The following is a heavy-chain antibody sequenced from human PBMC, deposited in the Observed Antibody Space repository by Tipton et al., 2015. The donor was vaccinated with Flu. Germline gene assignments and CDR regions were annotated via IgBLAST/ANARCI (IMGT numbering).Heavy chain of an antibody. CDR1: GFTFSSYW. J-gene: IGHJ5*02. Sequence: AASGFTFSSYWMSWVRQAPGKGLEWMANIKEDGSEKYYVDSLKGRFTISRDNAKNSPYLQMISLRAEDTAVYYCARGLSGPWGQGTLVTVSS. CDR3: ARGLSGP. CDR2: IKEDGSEK. V-gene: IGHV3-7*01. D-gene: IGHD3-10*01.